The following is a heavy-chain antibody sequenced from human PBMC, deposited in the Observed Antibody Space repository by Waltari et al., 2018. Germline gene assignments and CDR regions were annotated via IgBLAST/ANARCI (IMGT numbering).Heavy chain of an antibody. J-gene: IGHJ4*02. Sequence: EVQLVESGGSLVQHGGSLRLSCAASGVTFSTDWMNWVRQAPGKGLEWVADINQDGSEKYYVASLKCRFTISRDNAKNSLYLQMNSLRAEDTAVYYCARRGYFDYWGQGTLVTVSS. CDR3: ARRGYFDY. CDR1: GVTFSTDW. V-gene: IGHV3-7*01. CDR2: INQDGSEK.